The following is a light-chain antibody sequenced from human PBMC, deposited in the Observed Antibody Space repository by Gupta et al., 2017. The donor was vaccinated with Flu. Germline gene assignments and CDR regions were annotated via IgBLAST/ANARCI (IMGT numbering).Light chain of an antibody. V-gene: IGKV2-28*01. J-gene: IGKJ2*02. CDR3: MQSLETPRT. Sequence: VTPGGPASISCRASQSLLHSNGYNYLDWYLQKPGQSPQLLIYLGSNRASGVPDRFSVSGSGTDFTLKISRVEAEDVGVYYCMQSLETPRTFGQGTKLELK. CDR1: QSLLHSNGYNY. CDR2: LGS.